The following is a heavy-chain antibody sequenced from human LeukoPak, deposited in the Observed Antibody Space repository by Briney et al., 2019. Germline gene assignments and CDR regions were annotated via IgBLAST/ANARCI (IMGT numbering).Heavy chain of an antibody. CDR1: GFIFTDYW. D-gene: IGHD3-9*01. CDR3: AKDLVLTGSKYNWFDP. J-gene: IGHJ5*02. V-gene: IGHV3-7*03. CDR2: IKEDGSEK. Sequence: PGGSLRLSCAASGFIFTDYWMYWVRQAPGKGLAWVANIKEDGSEKNYVDSVKGRFTISRDNSKNTLYLQMNSLRAEDTAVYYCAKDLVLTGSKYNWFDPWGQGTLVTVSS.